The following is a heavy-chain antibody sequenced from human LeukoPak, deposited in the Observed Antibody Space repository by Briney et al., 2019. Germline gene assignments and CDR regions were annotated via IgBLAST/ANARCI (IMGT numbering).Heavy chain of an antibody. Sequence: SETLSLTCTVSGGSISSSSYYWGWIRQPPGKGLEWIGSIYYSGSTYYNPSLKSRVTISVDTSKNQFSLKLSSVTAADTAVYYCASWAARHGGFDYWGQGTLVTVSS. CDR3: ASWAARHGGFDY. J-gene: IGHJ4*02. D-gene: IGHD3-16*01. V-gene: IGHV4-39*07. CDR2: IYYSGST. CDR1: GGSISSSSYY.